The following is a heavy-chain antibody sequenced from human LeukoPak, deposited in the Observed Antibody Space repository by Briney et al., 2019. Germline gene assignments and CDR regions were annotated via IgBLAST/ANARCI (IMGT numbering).Heavy chain of an antibody. CDR1: GGSISSSSYY. V-gene: IGHV4-39*07. D-gene: IGHD2-8*01. CDR2: IYYSGST. CDR3: ARDNDGGFFDY. Sequence: PSETLSLTCTVSGGSISSSSYYWGWIRQPPGKGLEWIGGIYYSGSTYYNPSLKSRVTISVDTSKNQFSLKLSSVTAADTAVYYCARDNDGGFFDYWGQGTLVTVSS. J-gene: IGHJ4*02.